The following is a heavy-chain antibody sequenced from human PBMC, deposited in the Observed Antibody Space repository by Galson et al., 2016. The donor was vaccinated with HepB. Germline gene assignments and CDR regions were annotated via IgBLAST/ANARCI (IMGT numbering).Heavy chain of an antibody. V-gene: IGHV1-69*13. Sequence: SVKVSCKASGGTFSSYTISWVRQAPGQGLEWMGGIIPISRTVKYAQTFQGRVTITADESTNTAYMELSSLRPEDTALYYRARVGAYVWGTYRSPRAFDIWGQGTMVTVS. D-gene: IGHD3-16*02. J-gene: IGHJ3*02. CDR1: GGTFSSYT. CDR2: IIPISRTV. CDR3: ARVGAYVWGTYRSPRAFDI.